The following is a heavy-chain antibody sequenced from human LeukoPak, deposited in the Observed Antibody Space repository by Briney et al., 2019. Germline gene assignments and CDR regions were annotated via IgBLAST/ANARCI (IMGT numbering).Heavy chain of an antibody. J-gene: IGHJ6*03. D-gene: IGHD4-17*01. CDR1: GYTFTSYG. CDR3: AREIPREYGAGPTLKEYYYYMDV. V-gene: IGHV1-18*01. CDR2: ISAYNGNT. Sequence: VASVTVSCKASGYTFTSYGISWVRQAPGQGLEWMGWISAYNGNTNYAQKLQGRVTMTTDTSTSTAYMELRSLRSDDTAVYYCAREIPREYGAGPTLKEYYYYMDVWGKGTTVTVSS.